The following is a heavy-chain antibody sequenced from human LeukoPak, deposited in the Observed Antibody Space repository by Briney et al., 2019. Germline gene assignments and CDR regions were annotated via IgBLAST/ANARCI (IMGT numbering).Heavy chain of an antibody. Sequence: GGSLRLFCAASGFPFSSYAMSWVRQARGKGVGWVSAISGSGGSTYYADSVKGRFTIYRDNSKNTLYLQTNSLRPEDTAVYYCAKDSEDIVVVPSADRTNWFDPGGRGTLVTVSS. CDR1: GFPFSSYA. CDR3: AKDSEDIVVVPSADRTNWFDP. J-gene: IGHJ5*02. V-gene: IGHV3-23*01. D-gene: IGHD2-2*01. CDR2: ISGSGGST.